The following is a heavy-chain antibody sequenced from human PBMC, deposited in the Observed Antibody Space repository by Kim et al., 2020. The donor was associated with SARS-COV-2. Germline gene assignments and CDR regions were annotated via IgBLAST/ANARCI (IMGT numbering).Heavy chain of an antibody. V-gene: IGHV3-23*01. CDR2: ISGTGGGT. D-gene: IGHD1-26*01. Sequence: GGSLRLSCAASGFTFSSYTMSWVRQAPGKGLEWISTISGTGGGTYYADSVKGRFTISRDNSKNTLYLQMNSLRAEDTAVYYCAKDQNVGYWGQGTLVTVS. CDR1: GFTFSSYT. J-gene: IGHJ4*02. CDR3: AKDQNVGY.